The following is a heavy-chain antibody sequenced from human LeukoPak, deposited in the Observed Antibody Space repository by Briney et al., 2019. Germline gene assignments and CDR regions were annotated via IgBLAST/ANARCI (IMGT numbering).Heavy chain of an antibody. CDR1: GYTFTGYY. V-gene: IGHV1-2*02. J-gene: IGHJ4*02. CDR2: INPNSGGT. D-gene: IGHD6-19*01. Sequence: AASVKVSCKASGYTFTGYYMHWVRQAPGQGLEWMGWINPNSGGTNYAQKFQGRVTMTRDTSISTAYMELSRLRSDDTAVYYCARVGSSGWDSIDYWGQGTLVTVSP. CDR3: ARVGSSGWDSIDY.